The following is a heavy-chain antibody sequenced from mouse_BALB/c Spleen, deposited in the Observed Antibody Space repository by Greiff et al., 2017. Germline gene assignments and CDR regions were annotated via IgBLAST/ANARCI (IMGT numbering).Heavy chain of an antibody. Sequence: EVKLMESGGGLVKLGGSLKLSCAASGFTFSSYYMSWVLQTPEKRLELVAAINSNGGSTYYPDTVKGRFTISRDNAKNTLYLQMSSLKSEDTALYYCARHDRYDVSWFAYWGQGTLVTVSA. CDR3: ARHDRYDVSWFAY. D-gene: IGHD2-14*01. V-gene: IGHV5-6-2*01. J-gene: IGHJ3*01. CDR1: GFTFSSYY. CDR2: INSNGGST.